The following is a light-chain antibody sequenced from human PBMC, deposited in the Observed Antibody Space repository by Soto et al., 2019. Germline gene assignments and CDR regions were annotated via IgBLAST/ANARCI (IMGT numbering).Light chain of an antibody. Sequence: DIPLTQSPSSLSASVGDRVTMTCRASDRVGSLLAWYQKKPGKAPKLLVHGASTAASDVPLRFSGSGSGTEFTLTISNLQADDFGTYYCQQYSEYSTFGQGTRLEI. V-gene: IGKV1-5*01. CDR2: GAS. CDR3: QQYSEYST. J-gene: IGKJ2*01. CDR1: DRVGSL.